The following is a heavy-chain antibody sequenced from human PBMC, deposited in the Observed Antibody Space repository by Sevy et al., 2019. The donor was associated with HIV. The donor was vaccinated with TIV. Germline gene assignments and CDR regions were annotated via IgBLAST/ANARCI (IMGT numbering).Heavy chain of an antibody. CDR1: AYSVSSAYS. CDR2: IYQSGNT. D-gene: IGHD3-9*01. CDR3: ASFGRLVIICGDVFEI. J-gene: IGHJ3*02. V-gene: IGHV4-38-2*01. Sequence: SETLSLTCAVSAYSVSSAYSWGWIRQPPGKGLEWIRNIYQSGNTYYNPSLKSRVTISMDTSNNQFSLRLTSVTAADTTVYYCASFGRLVIICGDVFEIWGQGTMVTVSS.